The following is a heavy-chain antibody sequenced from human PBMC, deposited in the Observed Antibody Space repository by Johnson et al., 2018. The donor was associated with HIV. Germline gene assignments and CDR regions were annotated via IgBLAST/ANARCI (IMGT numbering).Heavy chain of an antibody. CDR1: GFTVSSNY. CDR2: ISYDGSNK. D-gene: IGHD4-17*01. J-gene: IGHJ3*02. CDR3: AKVRERPVTTRSDAFDI. V-gene: IGHV3-30*18. Sequence: VQLVESGGGLVQPGGSLRLSCTASGFTVSSNYMHWVRQAPGKGLEWVAVISYDGSNKYYADSVKGRFTISRDNSKNTLYLQMNSLRAEDTALYYCAKVRERPVTTRSDAFDIWGQGTMVTVSS.